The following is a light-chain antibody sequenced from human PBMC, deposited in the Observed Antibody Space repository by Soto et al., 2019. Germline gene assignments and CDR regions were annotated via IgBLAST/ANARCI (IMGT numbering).Light chain of an antibody. Sequence: DIVMTQSPDSLAVSLGERATINCKSSQSVLYSSNNRNHLAWYQQKPGQPPKLLIYWASTRESGVPDRFSGSGSGTDFTLTISSLQAEDVAVYYCQQRSNWPIFTFGPGTKV. CDR3: QQRSNWPIFT. CDR1: QSVLYSSNNRNH. J-gene: IGKJ3*01. V-gene: IGKV4-1*01. CDR2: WAS.